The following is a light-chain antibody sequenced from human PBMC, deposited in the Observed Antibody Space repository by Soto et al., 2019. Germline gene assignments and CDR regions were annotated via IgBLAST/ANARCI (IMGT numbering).Light chain of an antibody. V-gene: IGKV1-8*01. Sequence: AIRMTQSPSSFSSSTGDRATITCRASQGISSYLAWYQQKPGKAAKLLIYAASTLQTGVPSRFSGSGSGTDFTLTISCLQSEDFATYYCQQYYSYPLTFGRGTKLQIK. J-gene: IGKJ2*01. CDR2: AAS. CDR1: QGISSY. CDR3: QQYYSYPLT.